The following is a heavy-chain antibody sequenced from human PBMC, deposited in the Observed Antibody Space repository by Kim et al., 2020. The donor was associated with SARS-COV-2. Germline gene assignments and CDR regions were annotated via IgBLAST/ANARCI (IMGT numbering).Heavy chain of an antibody. Sequence: VKGRFTISRDDSKNTLYLQMNSLKTEDTAVYYCTTDLPALHYYYYYGMDVWGQGTTVTVSS. D-gene: IGHD2-2*01. CDR3: TTDLPALHYYYYYGMDV. J-gene: IGHJ6*02. V-gene: IGHV3-15*01.